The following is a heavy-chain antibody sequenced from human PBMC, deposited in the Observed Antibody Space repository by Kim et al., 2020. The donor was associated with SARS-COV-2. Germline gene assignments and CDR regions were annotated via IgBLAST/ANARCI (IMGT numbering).Heavy chain of an antibody. Sequence: DSVTGRVTVSRDNAENTLFLQMSSLRADDTAVYYCAKRTHPSFYYYGLDVWGQGTTVTVSS. D-gene: IGHD6-6*01. CDR3: AKRTHPSFYYYGLDV. V-gene: IGHV3-23*01. J-gene: IGHJ6*02.